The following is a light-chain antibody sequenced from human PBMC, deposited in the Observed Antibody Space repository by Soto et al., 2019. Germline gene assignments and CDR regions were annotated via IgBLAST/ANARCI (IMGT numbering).Light chain of an antibody. CDR1: SSNIGSNT. CDR2: SNN. Sequence: QSVLTQPPSASGTPGQRVTISCSGSSSNIGSNTVNWYQQLPGTAPKLLIYSNNQRPSGVPYRFSGSKSGTSASLAISGLQSEDEADYYCAAWDDSLNGNVVFGGGTQLTVL. CDR3: AAWDDSLNGNVV. V-gene: IGLV1-44*01. J-gene: IGLJ2*01.